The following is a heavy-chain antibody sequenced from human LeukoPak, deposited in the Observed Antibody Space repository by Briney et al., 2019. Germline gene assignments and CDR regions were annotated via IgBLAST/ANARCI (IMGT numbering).Heavy chain of an antibody. Sequence: GASVKVSCKASGYTFTGYYMHWVRQAPGQGLEWMGWINPNSGGTNYAQKFQGRVTMTRDTSISTAYMELSRLRSDDTAVYYCARSASWYSSGWYVDYWGQGTLVTVSS. D-gene: IGHD6-19*01. CDR3: ARSASWYSSGWYVDY. CDR1: GYTFTGYY. J-gene: IGHJ4*02. CDR2: INPNSGGT. V-gene: IGHV1-2*02.